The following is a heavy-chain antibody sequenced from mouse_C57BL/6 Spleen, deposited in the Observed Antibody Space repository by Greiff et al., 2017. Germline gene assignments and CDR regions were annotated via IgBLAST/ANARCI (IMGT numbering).Heavy chain of an antibody. J-gene: IGHJ2*01. CDR2: IRLKSDNYAT. V-gene: IGHV6-3*01. D-gene: IGHD2-3*01. CDR1: GFTFSNYW. CDR3: TRDGYFDY. Sequence: EVKLMESGGGLVQPGGSMKLSCVASGFTFSNYWMNWVRKSPEKGLEWVAQIRLKSDNYATHYAESVKGRFTISRDDSKSSVYLQMNNLRAEETGIYYCTRDGYFDYWGQGTTLTVSS.